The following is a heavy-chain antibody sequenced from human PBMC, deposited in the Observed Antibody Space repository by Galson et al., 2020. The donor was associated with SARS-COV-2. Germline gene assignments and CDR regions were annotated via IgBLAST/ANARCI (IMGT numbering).Heavy chain of an antibody. CDR3: ARKTSAYYFDY. CDR2: MRDSGKT. J-gene: IGHJ4*02. CDR1: GGSITNNAYF. D-gene: IGHD3-10*01. Sequence: SETLSLTCSVSGGSITNNAYFWGWIRQSPGKGLEWIGSMRDSGKTYYNPSLKSRVTISLDSSKNHFSLRLTSATAADTAIYYCARKTSAYYFDYWGRGTLVTVSS. V-gene: IGHV4-39*07.